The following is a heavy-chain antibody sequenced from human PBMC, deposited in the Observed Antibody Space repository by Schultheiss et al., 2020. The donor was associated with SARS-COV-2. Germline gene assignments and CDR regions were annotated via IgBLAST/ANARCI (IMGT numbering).Heavy chain of an antibody. V-gene: IGHV4-59*01. CDR1: GGSISSYY. D-gene: IGHD3-22*01. J-gene: IGHJ5*02. CDR2: IYYSGST. CDR3: ARDFNYYDNRFDP. Sequence: GSLRLSCTVSGGSISSYYWSWIRQPPGKGLEWIGYIYYSGSTNYNPSLKSRVTISVDTSKNQFSLKLSSVTAADTAVYYCARDFNYYDNRFDPWGQGTLVTVSS.